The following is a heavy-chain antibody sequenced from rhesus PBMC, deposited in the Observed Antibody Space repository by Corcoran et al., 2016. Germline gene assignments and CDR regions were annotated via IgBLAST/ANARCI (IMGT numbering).Heavy chain of an antibody. D-gene: IGHD5-30*01. CDR3: ARRGGYSGYIYYFDY. CDR1: GGSISGDY. V-gene: IGHV4-169*01. Sequence: QVQLQESGPGVVKPSETLSVTCAVSGGSISGDYWSWIRQAPGKGLEWIGYIYGSASTPTSTPSLNSRVTLSVDTSKNQFSLKLSSVTAADTAVYYCARRGGYSGYIYYFDYWGQGVLVTVSS. CDR2: IYGSASTP. J-gene: IGHJ4*01.